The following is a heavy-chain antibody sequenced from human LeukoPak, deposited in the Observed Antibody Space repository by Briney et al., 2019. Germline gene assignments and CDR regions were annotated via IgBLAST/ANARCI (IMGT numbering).Heavy chain of an antibody. D-gene: IGHD1-1*01. CDR1: GGSISSSSYY. V-gene: IGHV4-39*07. J-gene: IGHJ4*02. CDR3: ARPLTGN. CDR2: IYYSGST. Sequence: KASETLSLTCTVSGGSISSSSYYWGWVRRPPGKGLEWIGSIYYSGSTYYNPSLKSRVTISVDTSKNQFSLKLSSVTAADTAVYYCARPLTGNWGQGTLVTVSS.